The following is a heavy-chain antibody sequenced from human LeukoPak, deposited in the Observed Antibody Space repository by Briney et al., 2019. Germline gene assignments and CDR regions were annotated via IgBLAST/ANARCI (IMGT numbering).Heavy chain of an antibody. CDR1: GGSISSSNW. Sequence: KPSETLSLTCAVSGGSISSSNWWSWVRQPPGKGLEWIGEVSQSGSTNYTPSLKSRVTISVDKSKNQFSLKLSSVTAADTALYYCARMFPAAYPDYYYYMDVWGKGTTVIVSS. CDR2: VSQSGST. V-gene: IGHV4-4*02. D-gene: IGHD2-2*01. J-gene: IGHJ6*03. CDR3: ARMFPAAYPDYYYYMDV.